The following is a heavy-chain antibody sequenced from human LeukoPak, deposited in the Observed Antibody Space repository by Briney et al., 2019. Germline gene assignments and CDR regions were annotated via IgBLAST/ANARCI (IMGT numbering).Heavy chain of an antibody. V-gene: IGHV1-3*03. D-gene: IGHD5-12*01. CDR3: ARSLNVDIVATIAVGGLDY. Sequence: GASVKVSCKASGYTFTSYAMHWVRQAPGQRLEWMGWINAGNGNTKYSQEFQGRVTITRDTSASTAYMELSSLRSEDMAVYYCARSLNVDIVATIAVGGLDYWGRGTLVTVSS. CDR1: GYTFTSYA. J-gene: IGHJ4*02. CDR2: INAGNGNT.